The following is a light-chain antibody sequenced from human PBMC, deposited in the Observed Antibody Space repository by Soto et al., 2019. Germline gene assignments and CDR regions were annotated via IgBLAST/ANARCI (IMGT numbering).Light chain of an antibody. CDR3: QTWGTGIPWV. V-gene: IGLV4-69*01. Sequence: QPVLTQSPSASASLGASVKLTCTLSSGHSSYAIARHQQQPEKGPRYLMKLNSDGSHSKGDGIPDRFSGSSSGAERYLTISSLQSEDEADYYCQTWGTGIPWVFGGGTQLTVL. J-gene: IGLJ3*02. CDR1: SGHSSYA. CDR2: LNSDGSH.